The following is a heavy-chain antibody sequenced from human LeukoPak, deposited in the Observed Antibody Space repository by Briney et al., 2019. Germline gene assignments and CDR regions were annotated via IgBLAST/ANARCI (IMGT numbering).Heavy chain of an antibody. J-gene: IGHJ4*02. CDR3: AKIVPRVTIFGVVISHFDY. Sequence: HPGGSLRLSCAASGFTFSSYAMHWVCQAPGKGLEWVAVISYDGSNKYYADSVKGRFTISRDNSKNTLYLQMNSLRAEDTAVYYCAKIVPRVTIFGVVISHFDYWGQGTLVTVSS. V-gene: IGHV3-30-3*02. D-gene: IGHD3-3*01. CDR2: ISYDGSNK. CDR1: GFTFSSYA.